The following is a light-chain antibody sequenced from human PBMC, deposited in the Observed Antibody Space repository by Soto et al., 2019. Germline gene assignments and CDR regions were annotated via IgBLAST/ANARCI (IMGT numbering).Light chain of an antibody. CDR1: QSISIT. Sequence: EIVMTQSPATLSVSPGERATLSCRASQSISITLAWYQQKPGQAPRLLIYGASTMATGIPARYSGSGAGTASPLTISGLQSEDVAVYYCQQYSNWPRTFGGGTKVDI. V-gene: IGKV3-15*01. J-gene: IGKJ4*01. CDR3: QQYSNWPRT. CDR2: GAS.